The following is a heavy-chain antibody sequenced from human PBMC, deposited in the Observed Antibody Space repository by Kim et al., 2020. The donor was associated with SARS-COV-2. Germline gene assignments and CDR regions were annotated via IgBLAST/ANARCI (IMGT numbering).Heavy chain of an antibody. D-gene: IGHD2-8*01. CDR3: AKVYGAWYFDL. CDR2: ISGSGGTT. J-gene: IGHJ2*01. V-gene: IGHV3-23*01. CDR1: KFTFNNSA. Sequence: GGSLRLSCAASKFTFNNSAMSWVRQAPGKGLEWVSSISGSGGTTYADSVKGRFTISRDNSKNTLYLQMSRLRAEDTAVYYCAKVYGAWYFDLWGRGTLVSVSS.